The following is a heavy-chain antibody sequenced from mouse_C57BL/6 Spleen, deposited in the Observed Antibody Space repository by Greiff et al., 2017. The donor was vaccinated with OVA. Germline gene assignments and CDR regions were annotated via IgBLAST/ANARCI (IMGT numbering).Heavy chain of an antibody. CDR3: ARKEFYYDYDGYFDY. D-gene: IGHD2-4*01. CDR2: IDPSASYT. V-gene: IGHV1-69*01. CDR1: GYTFTSYW. J-gene: IGHJ2*01. Sequence: QVQLQQPGAELVMPGASVKLSCKASGYTFTSYWMHWVKQRPGQGLEWIGEIDPSASYTNYNQKFKGKSTLTVDKSSSTAYMQLSSLTSEDSAVYYCARKEFYYDYDGYFDYWGQGTTLTVSS.